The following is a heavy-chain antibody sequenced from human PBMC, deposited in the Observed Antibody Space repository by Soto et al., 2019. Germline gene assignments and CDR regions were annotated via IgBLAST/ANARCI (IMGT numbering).Heavy chain of an antibody. J-gene: IGHJ4*02. V-gene: IGHV3-11*05. CDR1: GFTFSDYY. CDR3: ARGGGSGWTPGY. CDR2: IRGSSSHR. D-gene: IGHD6-19*01. Sequence: QVQLVESGGGLVKPGGSLRLSCAASGFTFSDYYMSWIRQAPGKGLEWLSYIRGSSSHRDYANSVKGRFTISRDNAKNLLYLQMNSLRVEDTAVYYCARGGGSGWTPGYWGRGTRVTVSS.